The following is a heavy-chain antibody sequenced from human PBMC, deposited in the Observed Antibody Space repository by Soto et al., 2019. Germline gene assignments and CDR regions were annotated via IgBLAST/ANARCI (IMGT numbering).Heavy chain of an antibody. CDR2: IYPGDSDT. CDR1: GYSFTSYW. J-gene: IGHJ6*02. Sequence: GESLKISCKGSGYSFTSYWIGWVRQMPGKGLEWMGIIYPGDSDTRYSPSFQGQVTISADKSISTAYLQWSSLKASDTAMYYCARNHTAIVITRYYYYRMDVWCQTTTVSVS. V-gene: IGHV5-51*01. D-gene: IGHD5-18*01. CDR3: ARNHTAIVITRYYYYRMDV.